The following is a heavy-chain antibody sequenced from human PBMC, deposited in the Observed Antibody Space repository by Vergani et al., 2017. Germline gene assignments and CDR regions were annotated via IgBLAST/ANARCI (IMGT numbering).Heavy chain of an antibody. J-gene: IGHJ5*02. CDR3: ARDREAVAGNWFDP. D-gene: IGHD6-19*01. V-gene: IGHV4-59*01. CDR1: GGSISSYY. CDR2: IYYSGST. Sequence: QVQLQESGPGLVKPSETLSLTCTVSGGSISSYYWSWIRQPPGKGLEWIGYIYYSGSTNYNPSLKRRVTISVDTSKNQFSLKLSSVTAADTAVYYCARDREAVAGNWFDPWGQGTLVTVSS.